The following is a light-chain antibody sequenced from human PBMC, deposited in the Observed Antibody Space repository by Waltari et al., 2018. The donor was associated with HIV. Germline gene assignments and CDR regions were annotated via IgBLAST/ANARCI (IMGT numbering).Light chain of an antibody. J-gene: IGLJ2*01. CDR1: SSDVGRYDY. V-gene: IGLV2-8*01. CDR3: SSYAGINPVI. Sequence: QSALTQPPSASGSLGQSVTISCPGRSSDVGRYDYVSWYQQHPGKAPKLLIFEVNKRPSGVPDRFSGSKSGNTASLTVSGLQAEDEAEYSCSSYAGINPVIFGGGTTLTVL. CDR2: EVN.